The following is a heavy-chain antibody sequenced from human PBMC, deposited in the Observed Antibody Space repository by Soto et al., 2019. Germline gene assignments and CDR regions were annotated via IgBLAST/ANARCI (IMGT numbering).Heavy chain of an antibody. CDR3: AKPLGYCDSSGSWYYYYFHGMDV. J-gene: IGHJ6*02. CDR2: ISWDGGST. V-gene: IGHV3-43*01. Sequence: GGSLRLSCAASGFTFDDYTMHWVRQAPGKGLEWVSLISWDGGSTYYADSVKGRFTISTDNSKNSLYLQMNSLRTEDTALYYCAKPLGYCDSSGSWYYYYFHGMDVGGQEATVEVSS. D-gene: IGHD3-22*01. CDR1: GFTFDDYT.